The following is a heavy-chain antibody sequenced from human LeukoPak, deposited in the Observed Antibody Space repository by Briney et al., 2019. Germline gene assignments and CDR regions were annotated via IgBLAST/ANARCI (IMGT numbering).Heavy chain of an antibody. J-gene: IGHJ4*02. V-gene: IGHV4-59*01. CDR1: GGSISSDL. CDR2: IYNSGSTT. D-gene: IGHD4-17*01. CDR3: VRSKYGDHFDY. Sequence: KPSETLSLTCSVSGGSISSDLWSWLRQPPGEGLEWIGFIYNSGSTTTYNPSLISRVTISVDTSKNQFSLKLTSVTTADSAVYYCVRSKYGDHFDYWGQGTLVTVSS.